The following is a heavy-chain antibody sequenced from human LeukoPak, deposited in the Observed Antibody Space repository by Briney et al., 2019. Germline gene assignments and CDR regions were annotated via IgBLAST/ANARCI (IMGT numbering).Heavy chain of an antibody. J-gene: IGHJ4*02. CDR2: ISGSGGST. V-gene: IGHV3-23*01. CDR1: GFTVSSNY. Sequence: GGSLRLSCAASGFTVSSNYMSWVRQAPGKGLEWVSAISGSGGSTYYADSVKGRFTISRDNSKNTLYLQMNSLRAEDTAVYYCAKDMLAYCGGDCYSARGEFDYWGQGTLVTVSS. D-gene: IGHD2-21*02. CDR3: AKDMLAYCGGDCYSARGEFDY.